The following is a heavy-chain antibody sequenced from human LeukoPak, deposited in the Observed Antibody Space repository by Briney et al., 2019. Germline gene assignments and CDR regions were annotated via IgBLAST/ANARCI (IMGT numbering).Heavy chain of an antibody. Sequence: GGSLRLSCAASGFTFSSYAMSWVRQAPGKGPEWVAVISYDGSNKYYADSVKGRFTISRDNSKDTLYLQMNSLRAEDTAVYYCAKDVGWFGEHAFDIWGQGTMVTVSS. CDR3: AKDVGWFGEHAFDI. D-gene: IGHD3-10*01. J-gene: IGHJ3*02. CDR1: GFTFSSYA. CDR2: ISYDGSNK. V-gene: IGHV3-30*18.